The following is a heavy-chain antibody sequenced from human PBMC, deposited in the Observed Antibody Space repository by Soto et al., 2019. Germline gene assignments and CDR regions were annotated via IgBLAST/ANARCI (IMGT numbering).Heavy chain of an antibody. CDR1: GFTFSSYG. V-gene: IGHV3-33*01. CDR2: IWYDGSNK. D-gene: IGHD3-3*01. J-gene: IGHJ6*02. Sequence: QVQLVESGGGVVQPGRSLRLSCAASGFTFSSYGMHWVRQAPGKGLEWVAVIWYDGSNKYYADSVKGRFTISRDNSKNTLYLQMNSLRAEDTAVYYCAREASEWSSPGYYYYGLDVWGQGTTVTVSS. CDR3: AREASEWSSPGYYYYGLDV.